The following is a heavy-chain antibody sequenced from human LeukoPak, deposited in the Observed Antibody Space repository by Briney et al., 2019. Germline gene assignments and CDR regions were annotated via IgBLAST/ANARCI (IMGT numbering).Heavy chain of an antibody. Sequence: PGGSLRLSCAASGFTFSSHSMNWVRQAPGKGLEWVSGISGSGDKTNYADSVKGRFTFSRDNSKNTLYLQMNSLRAEDTAVYYCAKAASSSWPSYYYGMDVWGQGTTVTVSS. V-gene: IGHV3-23*01. D-gene: IGHD6-13*01. J-gene: IGHJ6*02. CDR2: ISGSGDKT. CDR3: AKAASSSWPSYYYGMDV. CDR1: GFTFSSHS.